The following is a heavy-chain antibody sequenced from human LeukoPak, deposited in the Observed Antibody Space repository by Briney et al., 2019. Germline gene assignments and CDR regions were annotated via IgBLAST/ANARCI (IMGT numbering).Heavy chain of an antibody. D-gene: IGHD3-10*01. CDR1: GYSISSGYY. Sequence: PSGTLSLTCTVSGYSISSGYYWGWIRQPPGKGLEWIGSIYHSGSTYYNPSLKSRVTISVDTSKNQFSLKLSSGTPADTAVYYCARSGYYYGSGSYWFDPWGQGTLVTVSS. CDR2: IYHSGST. V-gene: IGHV4-38-2*02. J-gene: IGHJ5*02. CDR3: ARSGYYYGSGSYWFDP.